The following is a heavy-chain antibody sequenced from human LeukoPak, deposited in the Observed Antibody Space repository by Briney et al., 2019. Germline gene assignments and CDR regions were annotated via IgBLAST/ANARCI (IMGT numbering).Heavy chain of an antibody. D-gene: IGHD3-9*01. V-gene: IGHV3-23*01. J-gene: IGHJ4*02. Sequence: GGSLRLSCAASGFIFSNYSMSWVRQAPGKGLEWVSSIVGSGSCTNYADSVKGRFTISRDNSKDTLYLQLNRLRAEDTAVYYCAKWGDYDILTGYYDSDYWGQGTLVTVSS. CDR2: IVGSGSCT. CDR1: GFIFSNYS. CDR3: AKWGDYDILTGYYDSDY.